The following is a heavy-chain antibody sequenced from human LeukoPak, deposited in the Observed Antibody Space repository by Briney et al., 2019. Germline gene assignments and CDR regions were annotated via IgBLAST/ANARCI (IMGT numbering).Heavy chain of an antibody. V-gene: IGHV4-59*08. CDR2: IYDSGST. CDR1: GGSIRSYH. J-gene: IGHJ4*02. CDR3: ARQRAAAGTYYFDY. D-gene: IGHD6-13*01. Sequence: SETLSLTCTVSGGSIRSYHWSWIRQPPGKRLEWIGYIYDSGSTNYNPSLKSRVTISIDTSKNQFSLKLSSVTAADTAVYYCARQRAAAGTYYFDYWGQGTLVTVSS.